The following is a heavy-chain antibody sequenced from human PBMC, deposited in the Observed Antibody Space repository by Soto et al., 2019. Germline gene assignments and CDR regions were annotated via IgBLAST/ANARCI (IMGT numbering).Heavy chain of an antibody. CDR1: GYTFTNHA. D-gene: IGHD3-10*01. CDR2: INTANGNR. V-gene: IGHV1-3*04. J-gene: IGHJ5*02. CDR3: LVSLNPGNRFDP. Sequence: QVQLVQSGAEVKKPGASVKISCKASGYTFTNHAIHWVRQAPGQRLEWMGWINTANGNREYSEKFQGRVTMTRDTSANTAYLDVISLRSEDTALYYCLVSLNPGNRFDPWGQGTLVTVS.